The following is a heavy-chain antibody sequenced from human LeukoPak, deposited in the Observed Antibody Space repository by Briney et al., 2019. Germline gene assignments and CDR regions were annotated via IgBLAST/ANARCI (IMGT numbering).Heavy chain of an antibody. D-gene: IGHD1-14*01. Sequence: SETLSLTCAVYGGSFSGYYWSWIRQPPGKGLEWIGEINHSGSTNYNPSLKSRVTISVDTSKNQFSLKLSSVTAADTAVYYCARAPRGTEPFDYWGQGTLVTVSS. CDR1: GGSFSGYY. J-gene: IGHJ4*02. CDR3: ARAPRGTEPFDY. CDR2: INHSGST. V-gene: IGHV4-34*01.